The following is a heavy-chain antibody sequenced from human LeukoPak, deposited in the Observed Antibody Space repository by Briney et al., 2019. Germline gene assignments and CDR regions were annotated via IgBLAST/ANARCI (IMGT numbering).Heavy chain of an antibody. CDR3: ARGLGVRSFFDY. V-gene: IGHV4-59*08. D-gene: IGHD3-10*01. CDR1: GGSISGYY. Sequence: PSETLSLTCTVSGGSISGYYWSWIRQPPGKGLEWIGYIYYSGSTNYNPSLKSRVTISVDTSKNQFSLKLSSVTAADTAVYYCARGLGVRSFFDYWGQGTLVTVSS. J-gene: IGHJ4*02. CDR2: IYYSGST.